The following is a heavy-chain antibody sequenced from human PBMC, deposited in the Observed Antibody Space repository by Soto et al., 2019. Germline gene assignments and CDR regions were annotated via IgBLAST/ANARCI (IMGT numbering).Heavy chain of an antibody. CDR2: INAGHGNT. CDR3: ARELPLVAYGMDV. CDR1: GYTFTSYA. J-gene: IGHJ6*04. V-gene: IGHV1-3*01. D-gene: IGHD2-8*02. Sequence: ASVKVSCKASGYTFTSYAMHWVRQAPGQRLEWMGWINAGHGNTKYSQKFQGRVTITRDPSASTAYLELSSLRSEDTAVYYCARELPLVAYGMDVWGKGTRVTVSS.